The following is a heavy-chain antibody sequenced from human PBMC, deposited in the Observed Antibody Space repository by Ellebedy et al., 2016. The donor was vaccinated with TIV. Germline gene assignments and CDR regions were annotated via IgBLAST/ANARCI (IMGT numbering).Heavy chain of an antibody. CDR2: IKQDGSEK. V-gene: IGHV3-7*01. CDR3: ARDQGWAYPGSTRFDY. CDR1: GFTFSDYW. Sequence: PGGSLRLSCAASGFTFSDYWMSWVRQAPGKGPEWVANIKQDGSEKWYVDSVKGRFTISRDNAKTSLFLQMSSLRVEDTAVYYCARDQGWAYPGSTRFDYWGQGTLVTVSS. D-gene: IGHD3-10*01. J-gene: IGHJ4*03.